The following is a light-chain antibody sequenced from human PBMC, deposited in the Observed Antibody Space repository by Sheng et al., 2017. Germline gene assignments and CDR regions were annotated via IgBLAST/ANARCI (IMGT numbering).Light chain of an antibody. J-gene: IGKJ1*01. CDR1: QSVLSSANNRNY. Sequence: DIVMTQSPDSLAVSLGERATINCKSSQSVLSSANNRNYLAWYQQKPGQPPKLLIYWASTRESGVPDRISGSGSGTDFTLTISSLQAEDVAVYYCHQSLSAPLTFGQGTKVEIK. V-gene: IGKV4-1*01. CDR2: WAS. CDR3: HQSLSAPLT.